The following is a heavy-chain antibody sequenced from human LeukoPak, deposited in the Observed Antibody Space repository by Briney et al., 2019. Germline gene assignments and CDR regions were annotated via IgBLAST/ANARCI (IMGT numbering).Heavy chain of an antibody. CDR2: IYYSGST. Sequence: ASETLSLTCTVSGGSISGYYWSWIRRPPGKGLEWIGYIYYSGSTNCNPPLKSRVTISVDTSKNQFSLKLSSVTAADTAVYYCARGKSFDIWGQGTMVTVSS. V-gene: IGHV4-59*01. CDR3: ARGKSFDI. J-gene: IGHJ3*02. CDR1: GGSISGYY.